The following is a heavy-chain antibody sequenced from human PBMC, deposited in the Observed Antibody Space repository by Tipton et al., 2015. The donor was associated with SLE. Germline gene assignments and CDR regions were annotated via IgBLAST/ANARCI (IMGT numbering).Heavy chain of an antibody. Sequence: TLSLTCTVSGGSISSSSYYWGWIRQPPGKGLEWIGYIYYSGSTNYNPSLKSRVTISVDTSKNQFSLKLSSVTAADTAVYYCARPTQDYYDSSGYRYYFDYWGQGTLVTVSS. J-gene: IGHJ4*02. CDR2: IYYSGST. CDR1: GGSISSSSYY. V-gene: IGHV4-61*05. D-gene: IGHD3-22*01. CDR3: ARPTQDYYDSSGYRYYFDY.